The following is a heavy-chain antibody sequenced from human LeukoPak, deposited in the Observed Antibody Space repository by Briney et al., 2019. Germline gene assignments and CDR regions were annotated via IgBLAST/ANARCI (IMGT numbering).Heavy chain of an antibody. D-gene: IGHD3-16*01. CDR3: VGDTPPGGDYYLDY. J-gene: IGHJ4*02. CDR1: GFSFSTYG. Sequence: GGSLRLSCAASGFSFSTYGMHWVRQAPGKGLEWVALIWNAGTNTYYADSVKGRFTISRENSKNTLYLQMNSLRAEDTAVYYCVGDTPPGGDYYLDYWGQGTLVIVSS. CDR2: IWNAGTNT. V-gene: IGHV3-33*01.